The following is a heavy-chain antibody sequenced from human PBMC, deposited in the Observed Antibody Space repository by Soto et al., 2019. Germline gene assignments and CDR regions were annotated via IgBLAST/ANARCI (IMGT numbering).Heavy chain of an antibody. V-gene: IGHV3-11*01. CDR1: GFTFSDYY. Sequence: GGSLRLSCAASGFTFSDYYMSWIRQAPGKGLEWVSYISSSGSTIYYADSVKGRFTISRDNAKNSLYLQMNSLRAEDTAVYYCARDPTQLERPDYYYYGMDVWGQGTTVTVSS. D-gene: IGHD1-1*01. CDR3: ARDPTQLERPDYYYYGMDV. CDR2: ISSSGSTI. J-gene: IGHJ6*02.